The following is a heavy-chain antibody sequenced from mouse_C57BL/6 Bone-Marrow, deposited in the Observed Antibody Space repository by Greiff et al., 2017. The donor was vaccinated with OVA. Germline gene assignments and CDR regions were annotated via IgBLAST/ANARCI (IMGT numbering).Heavy chain of an antibody. V-gene: IGHV5-6*01. CDR3: ARQMGYGNYAWFAY. CDR2: ISSGGSYT. J-gene: IGHJ3*01. D-gene: IGHD2-10*02. Sequence: EVMLVESGGDLVKPGGSLKLSCAASGFTFSSYGMSWVRQTPGKRLEWVATISSGGSYTYYSDSVQGRFTISRDNAKNTLYLQMSRLKSEDTAMYYCARQMGYGNYAWFAYWGQGTLVTVSA. CDR1: GFTFSSYG.